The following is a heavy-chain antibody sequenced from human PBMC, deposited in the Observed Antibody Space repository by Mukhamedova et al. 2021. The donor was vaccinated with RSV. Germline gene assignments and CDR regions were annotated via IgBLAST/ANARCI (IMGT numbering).Heavy chain of an antibody. V-gene: IGHV4-30-2*04. D-gene: IGHD3-9*01. J-gene: IGHJ3*02. CDR2: GTT. CDR3: ARDMWVYFDGSSQEDAFDI. Sequence: GTTHKKPTLQSRVTMSVDTSNNSFSLKLNSVTAADTAVYYCARDMWVYFDGSSQEDAFDIWGPGTMVTVSS.